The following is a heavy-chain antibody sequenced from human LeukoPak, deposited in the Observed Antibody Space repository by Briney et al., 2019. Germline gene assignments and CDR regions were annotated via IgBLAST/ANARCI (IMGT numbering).Heavy chain of an antibody. CDR1: GFTFSSYW. J-gene: IGHJ6*04. CDR2: IKQDGSEK. Sequence: PGGSLRLSCAASGFTFSSYWMSWVRQAPGKGLEWVANIKQDGSEKYYVDSVKGRFTISRDNAKNSLYLQMNSMRAEDTAVYYCAELGITMIGGVWGKGTTVTISS. V-gene: IGHV3-7*01. D-gene: IGHD3-10*02. CDR3: AELGITMIGGV.